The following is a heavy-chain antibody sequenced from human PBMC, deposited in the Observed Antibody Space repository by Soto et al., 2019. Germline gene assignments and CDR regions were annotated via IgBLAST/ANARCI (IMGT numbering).Heavy chain of an antibody. CDR3: ATARRVHSTRSFCFYS. J-gene: IGHJ4*02. CDR1: GFTFSNFA. Sequence: EVQLLQSGGGLVQPGGSLRLSCAASGFTFSNFAMRWIRQDPGKGLEWVSGIHGGGGHTDYADSVKGRFTISRDNSKNTRYLQMISLRAEETSVYNCATARRVHSTRSFCFYSWGQGPRVTVSS. V-gene: IGHV3-23*01. D-gene: IGHD6-13*01. CDR2: IHGGGGHT.